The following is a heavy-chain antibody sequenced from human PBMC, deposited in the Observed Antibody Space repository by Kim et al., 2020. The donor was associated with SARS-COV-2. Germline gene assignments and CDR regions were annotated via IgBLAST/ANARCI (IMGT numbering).Heavy chain of an antibody. V-gene: IGHV3-30*18. Sequence: GGSLRLSCAASGLSFSAFGFHWVRQAPGKGLEWVAFISSGGSDKNYIDSVKGRFTISRDNSKNTLYLQMTSLRAEDTALYYCAKDSGDGYNFYFDSWGQG. J-gene: IGHJ4*02. CDR3: AKDSGDGYNFYFDS. CDR1: GLSFSAFG. D-gene: IGHD5-12*01. CDR2: ISSGGSDK.